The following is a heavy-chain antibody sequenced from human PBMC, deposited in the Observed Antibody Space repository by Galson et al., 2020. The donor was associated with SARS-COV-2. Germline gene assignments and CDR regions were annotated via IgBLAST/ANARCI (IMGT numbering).Heavy chain of an antibody. Sequence: GGSLRLSCAAPGFTFDDYAMHWVRQAPGKGLEWVSRISWNRGSIGYADSVKGRFTISRDNAKNSLYLQMNSLGAEDTALYYCAKDGCLAVAGGYFGYWGQGTLVAVSS. J-gene: IGHJ4*02. CDR2: ISWNRGSI. CDR3: AKDGCLAVAGGYFGY. CDR1: GFTFDDYA. D-gene: IGHD6-19*01. V-gene: IGHV3-9*01.